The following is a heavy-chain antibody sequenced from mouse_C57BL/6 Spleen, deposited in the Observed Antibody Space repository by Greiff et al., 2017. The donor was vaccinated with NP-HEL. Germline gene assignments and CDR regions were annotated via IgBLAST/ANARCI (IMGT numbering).Heavy chain of an antibody. CDR3: ARHPLDYGSSYDYAMDY. CDR2: ISSGGSYT. D-gene: IGHD1-1*01. CDR1: GFTFSSYG. Sequence: DVKLVESGGDLVKPGGSLKLSCAASGFTFSSYGMSWVRQTPDKRLECVATISSGGSYTYYPDSVKGRFTISRDNAKNTLYLQMGSLKSEDTAMYYCARHPLDYGSSYDYAMDYWGQGTSVTVSS. V-gene: IGHV5-6*02. J-gene: IGHJ4*01.